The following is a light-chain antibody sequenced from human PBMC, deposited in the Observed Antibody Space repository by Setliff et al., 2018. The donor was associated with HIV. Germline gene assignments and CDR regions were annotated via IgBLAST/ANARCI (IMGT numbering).Light chain of an antibody. CDR3: CSYAGSFYV. CDR2: DVS. V-gene: IGLV2-11*01. Sequence: QSAMTQHRPVYGSPGQSVTISCTGTSSDVGVYNYVSWYHQHPGKAPKPMIYDVSQRPSGVPDRFSGSKSGNTASLTISGLQAEDEADYYCCSYAGSFYVFGTVTKVTVL. CDR1: SSDVGVYNY. J-gene: IGLJ1*01.